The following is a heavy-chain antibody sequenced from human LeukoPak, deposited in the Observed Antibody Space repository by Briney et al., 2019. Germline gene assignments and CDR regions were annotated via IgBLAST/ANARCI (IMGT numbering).Heavy chain of an antibody. CDR3: ARGLENYYDSSGQTPYYFDY. D-gene: IGHD3-22*01. V-gene: IGHV4-34*01. CDR2: INHSGST. CDR1: GGSFSGYY. Sequence: PSETLSLTCAVYGGSFSGYYWSWIRQPPGKGLEWIGEINHSGSTNYNPSPKSRVTISVDTSKNQFSLKLSSVTAADTAVYYCARGLENYYDSSGQTPYYFDYWGQGTLVTVSS. J-gene: IGHJ4*02.